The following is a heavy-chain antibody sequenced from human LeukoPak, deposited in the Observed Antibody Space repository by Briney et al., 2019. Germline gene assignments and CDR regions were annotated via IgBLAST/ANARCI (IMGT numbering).Heavy chain of an antibody. CDR2: IDYSGRT. CDR1: GGSFSGYY. D-gene: IGHD3-22*01. J-gene: IGHJ5*02. CDR3: ARRKDSSRWNGRDNWFDP. V-gene: IGHV4-59*08. Sequence: SETLSLTCAVYGGSFSGYYWSWIRQPPGKGLEWIGYIDYSGRTLYNPSFESRVTISRDTSKTQFSLKLSSVTAADTAVYYCARRKDSSRWNGRDNWFDPWGQGTLVTVSS.